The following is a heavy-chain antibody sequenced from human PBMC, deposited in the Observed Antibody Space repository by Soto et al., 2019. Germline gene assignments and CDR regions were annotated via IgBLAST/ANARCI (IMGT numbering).Heavy chain of an antibody. CDR2: ISAYNGNT. J-gene: IGHJ5*02. Sequence: ASVKVSCKASGYTFTSYGISWVRLAPGQGLEWMGWISAYNGNTNYAQKLQGRVTMTTDTSTSTAYMELRSLRSDDTAVYYCTVSGGVHEDNWFDPWGQGTLVTVSS. V-gene: IGHV1-18*04. CDR3: TVSGGVHEDNWFDP. D-gene: IGHD1-1*01. CDR1: GYTFTSYG.